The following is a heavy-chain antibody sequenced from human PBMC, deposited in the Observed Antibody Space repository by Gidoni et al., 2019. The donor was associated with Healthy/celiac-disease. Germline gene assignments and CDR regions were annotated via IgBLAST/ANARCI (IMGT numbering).Heavy chain of an antibody. Sequence: QVQLVESGGGVVQPGRSLRLSCAASGFPFRSYGMHWVRQAPGKGLEWVAVIWYDGSNKYYADSVKGRFTISRDNSKNTLYLQMNSLRAEDTAVYYCARDIWFGELSPGGYWGQGTLVTVSS. CDR1: GFPFRSYG. J-gene: IGHJ4*02. D-gene: IGHD3-10*01. CDR2: IWYDGSNK. CDR3: ARDIWFGELSPGGY. V-gene: IGHV3-33*01.